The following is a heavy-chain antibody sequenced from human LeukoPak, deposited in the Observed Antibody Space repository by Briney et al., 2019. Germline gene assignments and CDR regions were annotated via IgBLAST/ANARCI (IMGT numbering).Heavy chain of an antibody. V-gene: IGHV3-21*01. CDR2: ISSSSSYI. J-gene: IGHJ4*02. CDR3: ARAKGAVAEVDY. D-gene: IGHD6-19*01. CDR1: GFTFSSYS. Sequence: GGSLRLSCAASGFTFSSYSMNWVRQAPGKGLEWVSSISSSSSYIYYADSVKGRFTISRDNAKNSLYLQMNSLRAKDTAVYYCARAKGAVAEVDYWGQGTLVTVSS.